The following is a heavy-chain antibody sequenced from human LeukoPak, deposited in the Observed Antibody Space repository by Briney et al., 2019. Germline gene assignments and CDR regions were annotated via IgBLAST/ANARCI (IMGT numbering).Heavy chain of an antibody. V-gene: IGHV3-21*01. Sequence: GGSLRLSCAASGFTFNNYSMNWVRQAPGKGLEWVSSISSGGNYIYYADSVKGRFTISRDDARNSLYLQMNSLRAEDAAVYYCSKSDYGFLDLGYYWSQGTLVTVSS. CDR2: ISSGGNYI. CDR3: SKSDYGFLDLGYY. J-gene: IGHJ4*02. CDR1: GFTFNNYS. D-gene: IGHD3/OR15-3a*01.